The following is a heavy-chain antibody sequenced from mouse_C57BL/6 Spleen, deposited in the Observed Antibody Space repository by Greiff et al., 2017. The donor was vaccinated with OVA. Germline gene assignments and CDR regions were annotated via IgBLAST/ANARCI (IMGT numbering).Heavy chain of an antibody. J-gene: IGHJ1*03. D-gene: IGHD1-1*01. CDR3: ARRDYGSSYYWYFDV. Sequence: VQRVESDAELVKPGASVKISCKVSGYTFTDHTIHWMKQRPEQGLEWIGYIYPRDGSTKYNEKFKGKATLTADKSSSTAYMQLNSLTSEDSAVYFCARRDYGSSYYWYFDVWGTGTTVTVAS. CDR2: IYPRDGST. CDR1: GYTFTDHT. V-gene: IGHV1-78*01.